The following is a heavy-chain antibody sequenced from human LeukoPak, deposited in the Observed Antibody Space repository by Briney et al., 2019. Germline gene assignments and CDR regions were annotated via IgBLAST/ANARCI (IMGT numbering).Heavy chain of an antibody. CDR1: GFTFSSYV. CDR2: ISYDGSNK. CDR3: ARESYYDSSGYYGY. Sequence: PGGSLRLSCAASGFTFSSYVMHWVRQAPGKGLEWVAFISYDGSNKYYADSVKGRCTISRDNAKNSLYLQMNSLRAEDTAVYYCARESYYDSSGYYGYWGQGTLVTVSS. V-gene: IGHV3-30*03. J-gene: IGHJ4*02. D-gene: IGHD3-22*01.